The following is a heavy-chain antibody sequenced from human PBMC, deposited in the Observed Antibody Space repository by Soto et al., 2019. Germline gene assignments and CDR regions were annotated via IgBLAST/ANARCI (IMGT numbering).Heavy chain of an antibody. CDR1: GFTFSSYA. CDR2: ISYNGGNK. D-gene: IGHD5-12*01. V-gene: IGHV3-30-3*01. J-gene: IGHJ4*02. CDR3: ARDSRGYSYGVGY. Sequence: PGGSLRLSCAASGFTFSSYAMHWVRQAPGKGLEWVSLISYNGGNKYSADSVKGRFTISRDNSKNTLYLQMNSLRAGDTAVYYCARDSRGYSYGVGYWGQGTLVTVSS.